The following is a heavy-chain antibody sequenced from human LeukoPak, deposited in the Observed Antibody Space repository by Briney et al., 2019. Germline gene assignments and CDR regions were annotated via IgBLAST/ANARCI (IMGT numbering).Heavy chain of an antibody. CDR2: ISRSSSPI. J-gene: IGHJ5*01. D-gene: IGHD6-13*01. CDR3: ARVAYSSSWPIGFDP. Sequence: GGSLRLSCAASGFTFSSYEMNWVRQAPGKGLEWVSYISRSSSPIYYADSVEGRFTISRDNAKNSLYLQMNSLRVEDTAVYYCARVAYSSSWPIGFDPWGQGTLVTVSS. V-gene: IGHV3-48*03. CDR1: GFTFSSYE.